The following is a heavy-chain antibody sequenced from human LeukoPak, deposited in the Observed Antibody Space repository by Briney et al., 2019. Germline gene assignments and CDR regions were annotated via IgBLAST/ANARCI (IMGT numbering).Heavy chain of an antibody. J-gene: IGHJ4*02. CDR3: AGRRFLEWTIDY. Sequence: PSETLSLTCTVSGGSISSSSYYWGWIRQPPGKGLEWIGSIYYSGSTYYNPSLKSRVTISVDTSKNQFSLKLSSVTAADTVVYYCAGRRFLEWTIDYWGQRTLVTVSS. V-gene: IGHV4-39*07. CDR1: GGSISSSSYY. CDR2: IYYSGST. D-gene: IGHD3-3*01.